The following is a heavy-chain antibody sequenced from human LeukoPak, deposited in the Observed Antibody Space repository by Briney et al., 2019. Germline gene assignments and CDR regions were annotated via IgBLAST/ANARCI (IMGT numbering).Heavy chain of an antibody. V-gene: IGHV4-59*01. CDR1: GGSISSYY. D-gene: IGHD3-10*01. CDR3: ARASGTSWFDP. CDR2: IYYSGST. J-gene: IGHJ5*02. Sequence: PSETLSLTCTASGGSISSYYWSWIRQPPGKGLEWIGYIYYSGSTNYNPSLKSRVTISVDTSKNQFSLKLSSVTAADTAVYYCARASGTSWFDPWGQGTLVTVSS.